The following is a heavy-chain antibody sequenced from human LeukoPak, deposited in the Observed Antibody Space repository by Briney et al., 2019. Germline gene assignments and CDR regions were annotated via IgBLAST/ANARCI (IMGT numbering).Heavy chain of an antibody. CDR2: ISSSRYI. CDR1: GFTFSTFA. CDR3: ARRYSGYDPLDY. D-gene: IGHD5-12*01. Sequence: PGGSLRLSCAASGFTFSTFAMNWVRLAPGKGLEWVSSISSSRYIYYADSVKGRFTISRDNARNSLYLQMNSLRAEDTAVYYCARRYSGYDPLDYWGQGTLVTVSS. J-gene: IGHJ4*02. V-gene: IGHV3-21*01.